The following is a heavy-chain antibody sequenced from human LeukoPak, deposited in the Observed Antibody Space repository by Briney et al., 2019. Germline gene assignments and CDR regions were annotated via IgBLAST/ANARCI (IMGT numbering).Heavy chain of an antibody. CDR1: GGTFSSYA. V-gene: IGHV1-69*04. Sequence: ASVKVSCKASGGTFSSYAISWVRQAPGQGLEWMGRIIPILGIANYAQKFQGRVTITADKSTSTAYMELSSLRSEDTAVYYCARADYSNYYYYGMDVWGQGTTVTVSS. D-gene: IGHD4-11*01. CDR2: IIPILGIA. CDR3: ARADYSNYYYYGMDV. J-gene: IGHJ6*02.